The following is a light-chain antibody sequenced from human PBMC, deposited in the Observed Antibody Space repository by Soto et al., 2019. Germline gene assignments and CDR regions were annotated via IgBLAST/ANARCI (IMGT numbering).Light chain of an antibody. CDR1: QSVSGW. V-gene: IGKV1-5*01. CDR3: QQRSNWQIT. Sequence: IQMTQSPSTLAASLGDTVTVTCRASQSVSGWLAWYQQKPGEAPKLLIYDASALPRGVPSRFSGSGSGTDFTLTISSLEPEDFEVYYCQQRSNWQITFGQGTRLEIK. J-gene: IGKJ5*01. CDR2: DAS.